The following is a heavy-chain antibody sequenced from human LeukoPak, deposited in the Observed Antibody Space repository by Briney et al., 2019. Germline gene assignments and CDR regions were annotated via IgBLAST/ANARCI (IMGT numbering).Heavy chain of an antibody. V-gene: IGHV1-2*02. J-gene: IGHJ4*02. Sequence: ASVKVSCKASGYTFIGYYIHWVRQAPGQGLKWMGWINPNSGATRYAQKFQGRVTMTRDTSISTAYMELSRLRSDDTAVFYCARAEYSGYTYYFDYWGQGAPVTVSS. CDR2: INPNSGAT. CDR3: ARAEYSGYTYYFDY. CDR1: GYTFIGYY. D-gene: IGHD5-12*01.